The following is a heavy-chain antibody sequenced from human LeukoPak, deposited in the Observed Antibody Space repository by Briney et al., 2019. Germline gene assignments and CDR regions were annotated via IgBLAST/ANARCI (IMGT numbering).Heavy chain of an antibody. D-gene: IGHD3-3*01. CDR1: GFTFSSYT. J-gene: IGHJ6*03. CDR3: ARDWSMDV. CDR2: VSGSGGST. V-gene: IGHV3-23*01. Sequence: GGSLRLSCAASGFTFSSYTMSWVRQAPGKGLEWVSTVSGSGGSTYYADSVKGRFTISRDNAKNSLYLQMNSLRAEDTAVYYCARDWSMDVWGKGTTVTVSS.